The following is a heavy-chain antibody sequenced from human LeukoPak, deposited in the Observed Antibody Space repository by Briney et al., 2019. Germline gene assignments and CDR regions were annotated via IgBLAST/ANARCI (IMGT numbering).Heavy chain of an antibody. CDR1: GYTFTSYD. CDR2: MNPNSGNT. J-gene: IGHJ6*03. Sequence: ASVKVSCKASGYTFTSYDINWVRHATGQGLEWMGWMNPNSGNTGYAQKFQGRVTTTRNTSISTAYMELSSLRSEDTAVYYCARVDLGYCSSTSCYNRGYYYYYMDVWGKGTTVTVSS. D-gene: IGHD2-2*03. CDR3: ARVDLGYCSSTSCYNRGYYYYYMDV. V-gene: IGHV1-8*03.